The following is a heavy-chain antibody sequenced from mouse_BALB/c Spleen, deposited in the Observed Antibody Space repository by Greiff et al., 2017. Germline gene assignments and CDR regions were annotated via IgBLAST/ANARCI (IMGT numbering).Heavy chain of an antibody. CDR2: ISSGSSTI. CDR3: ARSRVYGNYGYAMDY. J-gene: IGHJ4*01. D-gene: IGHD2-10*02. Sequence: EVHLVESGGGLVQPGGSRKLSCAASGFTFSSFGMHWVRQAPEKGLEWVAYISSGSSTIYYADTVKGRFTISRDNPKNTLFLQMTSLRSEDTAMYYCARSRVYGNYGYAMDYWGQGTSVTVSS. V-gene: IGHV5-17*02. CDR1: GFTFSSFG.